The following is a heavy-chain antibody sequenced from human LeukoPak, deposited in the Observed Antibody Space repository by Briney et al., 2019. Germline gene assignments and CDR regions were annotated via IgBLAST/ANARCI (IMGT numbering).Heavy chain of an antibody. D-gene: IGHD5-12*01. CDR1: GFTFSSYA. V-gene: IGHV3-23*01. CDR3: AKGGAYDIVATMVY. Sequence: GGSLRLSCAASGFTFSSYAMSWVRQAPGKGLEWVSAISGSGGSTYYADSVKGRFTISRDNSKNTLYLQMNSLRVEDTAVYYCAKGGAYDIVATMVYWGQGTLVTVSS. CDR2: ISGSGGST. J-gene: IGHJ4*02.